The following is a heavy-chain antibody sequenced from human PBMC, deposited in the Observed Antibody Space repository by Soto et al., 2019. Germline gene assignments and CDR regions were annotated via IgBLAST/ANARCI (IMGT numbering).Heavy chain of an antibody. CDR3: ARDPTTTTGYFHH. Sequence: QVQLVQSGAEVKKPGASVKVSCKASGYTFIAYYIHWVRQAPGQGLEWMGCINPNSGVTNYAQQFQGWVTRTRDTSINTAYMELSRLKSDDTAVYYCARDPTTTTGYFHHWGQGTLVTVSS. D-gene: IGHD1-1*01. CDR1: GYTFIAYY. V-gene: IGHV1-2*04. J-gene: IGHJ1*01. CDR2: INPNSGVT.